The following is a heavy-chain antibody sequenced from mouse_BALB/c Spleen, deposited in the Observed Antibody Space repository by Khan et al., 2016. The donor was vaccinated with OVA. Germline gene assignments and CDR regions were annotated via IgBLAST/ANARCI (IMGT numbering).Heavy chain of an antibody. CDR3: ARLAYYYDSEGFAY. CDR1: GFTFSTYG. J-gene: IGHJ3*01. V-gene: IGHV5-6*01. Sequence: EVQLVESGGDVVKPGGSLKLSCAASGFTFSTYGMSWVRQTPDKRLEWVATVSTGGHYTYYPDTVKGLFTISRDNAKNTLYLQMSSLKSEDTAMFYCARLAYYYDSEGFAYWGQGTLVTVSA. D-gene: IGHD1-1*01. CDR2: VSTGGHYT.